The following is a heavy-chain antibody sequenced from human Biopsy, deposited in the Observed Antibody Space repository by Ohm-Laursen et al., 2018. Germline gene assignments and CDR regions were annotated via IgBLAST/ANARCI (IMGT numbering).Heavy chain of an antibody. CDR1: GYTFTDYF. J-gene: IGHJ3*01. CDR2: IIPSSGGT. Sequence: ASVKVSCKASGYTFTDYFLHWVRQAPGQGPEWMGWIIPSSGGTNYAQKFQGGVTMIRNTSATTGYMELSSLRSDDAAVYYCARDIMNPIGGLVARSDVFDVWGQGTMVTVSS. CDR3: ARDIMNPIGGLVARSDVFDV. V-gene: IGHV1-2*02. D-gene: IGHD3-16*02.